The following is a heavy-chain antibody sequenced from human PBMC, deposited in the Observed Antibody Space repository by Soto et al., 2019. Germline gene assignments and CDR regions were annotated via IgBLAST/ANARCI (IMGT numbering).Heavy chain of an antibody. V-gene: IGHV3-23*01. D-gene: IGHD5-18*01. CDR3: SAGGGYSSLFDY. Sequence: HPGGSLRLSCAASGFTFSSYAMSWVRQAPGKGLEWVSAISGSGGSTYYADSVKGRFTISRDNSKNTLYLQMNSLRAEDTAVYYCSAGGGYSSLFDYWGQGTLVTVSS. CDR1: GFTFSSYA. J-gene: IGHJ4*02. CDR2: ISGSGGST.